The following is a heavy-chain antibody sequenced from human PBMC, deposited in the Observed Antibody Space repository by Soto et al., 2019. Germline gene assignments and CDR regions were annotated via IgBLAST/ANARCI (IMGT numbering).Heavy chain of an antibody. V-gene: IGHV1-18*04. CDR2: ISAYNGNT. CDR3: AREVCLICPWYYFDY. J-gene: IGHJ4*02. Sequence: ASVKVSCKASGYTFTSYGISWVRQAPGQGLEWMGWISAYNGNTNYAQKLQGRVTMTTDTSTSTAYMELRRLRSDDTAVYYCAREVCLICPWYYFDYWGQGNLVTVSS. D-gene: IGHD2-15*01. CDR1: GYTFTSYG.